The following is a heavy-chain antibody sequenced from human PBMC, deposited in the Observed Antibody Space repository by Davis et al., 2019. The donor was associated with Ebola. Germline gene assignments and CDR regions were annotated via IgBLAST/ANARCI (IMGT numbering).Heavy chain of an antibody. Sequence: AASVKVSCKASGYRFTTYGITWVRQAPGQGLEWMGWISTYHDNTKYAQKFEGRVTMTTDTSTNTAYMELISLRSEDTAVYYCARAVPLIIQGWCPMDVWGKGTTVTVSS. CDR1: GYRFTTYG. V-gene: IGHV1-18*01. D-gene: IGHD3-3*01. CDR3: ARAVPLIIQGWCPMDV. J-gene: IGHJ6*04. CDR2: ISTYHDNT.